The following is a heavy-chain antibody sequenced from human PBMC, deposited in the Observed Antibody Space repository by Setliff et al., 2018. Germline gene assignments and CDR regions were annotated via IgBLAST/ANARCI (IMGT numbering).Heavy chain of an antibody. J-gene: IGHJ6*03. V-gene: IGHV4-30-4*08. Sequence: SETLSLTCTVSGGSISSGVYYWGWIRQPPGKGLEWIGYIYYSGSTYYNPSLKSRVTISVDTSKNQFSLKLSSVTAADTAVYYCARMSGFLYMDVWGKGTTVTVSS. CDR3: ARMSGFLYMDV. D-gene: IGHD3-3*01. CDR1: GGSISSGVYY. CDR2: IYYSGST.